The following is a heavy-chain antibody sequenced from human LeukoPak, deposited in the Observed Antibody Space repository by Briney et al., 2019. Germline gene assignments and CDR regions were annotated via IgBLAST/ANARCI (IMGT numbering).Heavy chain of an antibody. CDR3: ANWIGSSSRDY. CDR2: INSNGDEI. Sequence: GGSLRLSCAASGFTFSTYAMTWVRQAPGKGLERVSGINSNGDEIYYADSVRGRFTISRDNSNNALYLQMDSLRAEDTAVYYCANWIGSSSRDYWGQGTLVTVSS. CDR1: GFTFSTYA. D-gene: IGHD6-6*01. J-gene: IGHJ4*02. V-gene: IGHV3-23*01.